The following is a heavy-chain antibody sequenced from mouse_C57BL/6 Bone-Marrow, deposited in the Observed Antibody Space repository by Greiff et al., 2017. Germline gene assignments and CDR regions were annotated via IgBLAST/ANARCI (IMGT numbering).Heavy chain of an antibody. CDR1: GFTFSDYG. J-gene: IGHJ4*01. CDR3: GRDLVIDY. V-gene: IGHV5-15*01. CDR2: FSSLAYSI. Sequence: EVHLVESGGGLVQPGGSLKLSCAASGFTFSDYGMAWVRQAPRKGPEWVAFFSSLAYSIYYADTVTGRFPISRENAKDTLYLGMSSLRSEDTAMFYCGRDLVIDYWGQGTSVTVSS.